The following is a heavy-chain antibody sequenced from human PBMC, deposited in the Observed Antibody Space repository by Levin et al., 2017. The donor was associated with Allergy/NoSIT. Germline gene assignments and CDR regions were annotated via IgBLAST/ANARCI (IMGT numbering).Heavy chain of an antibody. CDR3: ASSIQLWIPFDY. CDR1: GYTFTSYG. V-gene: IGHV1-18*01. Sequence: ASVKVSCKASGYTFTSYGISWVRQAPGQGLEWMGWISAYNGNTNYAQKLQGRVTMTTDTSTSTAYMELRSLRSDDTAVYYCASSIQLWIPFDYWGQGTLVTVSS. CDR2: ISAYNGNT. D-gene: IGHD5-18*01. J-gene: IGHJ4*02.